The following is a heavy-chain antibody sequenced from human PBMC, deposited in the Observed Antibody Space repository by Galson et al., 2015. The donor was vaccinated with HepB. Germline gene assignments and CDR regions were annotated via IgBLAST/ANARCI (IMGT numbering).Heavy chain of an antibody. Sequence: SVKVSCKASGYTFTGYYMHWVRQAPGQGLEWMGWINPNSGGTNYAQKFQGWVTMTRDTSISTAYMELSRLRSDDTAVYYCARDYCSGGSCYFYFDYWGQGTLVTVSS. D-gene: IGHD2-15*01. CDR2: INPNSGGT. CDR3: ARDYCSGGSCYFYFDY. J-gene: IGHJ4*02. V-gene: IGHV1-2*04. CDR1: GYTFTGYY.